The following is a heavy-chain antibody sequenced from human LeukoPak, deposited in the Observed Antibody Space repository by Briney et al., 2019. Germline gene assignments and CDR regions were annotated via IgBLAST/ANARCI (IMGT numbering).Heavy chain of an antibody. CDR1: GFTFSSYW. J-gene: IGHJ3*02. CDR2: INSDGSST. Sequence: PGGSLRLSCAASGFTFSSYWMHWVRQAPGKGLVWVSRINSDGSSTSYADSVKGRFTISRDNAKNTLYLQMNSLRAEDTAVHYCARINWNYDAFDIWGQGTMVTVSS. V-gene: IGHV3-74*01. D-gene: IGHD1-7*01. CDR3: ARINWNYDAFDI.